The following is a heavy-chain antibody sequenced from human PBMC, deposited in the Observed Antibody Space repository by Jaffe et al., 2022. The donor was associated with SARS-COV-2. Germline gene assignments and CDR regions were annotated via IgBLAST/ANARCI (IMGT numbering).Heavy chain of an antibody. J-gene: IGHJ4*02. Sequence: QVQLVESGGGVVQPGRSLRLSCAASGFTFSSYGMHWVRQAPGKGLEWVAVISYDGSNKYYADSVKGRFTISRDNSKNTLYLQMNSLRAEDTAVYYCAKGGGYYDSSEYFDYWGQGTLVTVSS. CDR3: AKGGGYYDSSEYFDY. CDR1: GFTFSSYG. CDR2: ISYDGSNK. V-gene: IGHV3-30*18. D-gene: IGHD3-22*01.